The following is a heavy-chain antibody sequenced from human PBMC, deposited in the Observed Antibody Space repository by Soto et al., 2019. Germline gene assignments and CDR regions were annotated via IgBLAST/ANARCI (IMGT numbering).Heavy chain of an antibody. CDR2: ISGSGGNR. D-gene: IGHD1-26*01. CDR1: GFTFSNYA. J-gene: IGHJ4*02. V-gene: IGHV3-23*01. CDR3: AKDQSGGATTLFDN. Sequence: EVQVLESGGGLVQPGGSLRLSCAASGFTFSNYAMSWVRQARGKGLEWVSGISGSGGNRYYADSVKGRFTISRDNSKNTLYLQMNSLRAEDTAIYYCAKDQSGGATTLFDNWGQGTLVTVSS.